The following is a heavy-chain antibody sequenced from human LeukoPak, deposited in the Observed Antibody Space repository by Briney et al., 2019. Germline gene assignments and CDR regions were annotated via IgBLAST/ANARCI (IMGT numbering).Heavy chain of an antibody. V-gene: IGHV1-24*01. D-gene: IGHD3-3*01. CDR3: TTRSGDFWSGFVN. J-gene: IGHJ4*02. Sequence: ASVKLSCSVSGNSLSELSIQWGRQAPGKGLGCMGGFDPEEAKMVYAQNFQGRVTMTEDTSTQTAYMELSGLTSDDTAVYYCTTRSGDFWSGFVNWGQGTLVTVSS. CDR2: FDPEEAKM. CDR1: GNSLSELS.